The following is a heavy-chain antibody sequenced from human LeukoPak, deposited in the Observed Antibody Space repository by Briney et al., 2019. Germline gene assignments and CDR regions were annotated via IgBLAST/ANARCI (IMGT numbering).Heavy chain of an antibody. D-gene: IGHD3-22*01. CDR2: MNPNSGST. J-gene: IGHJ4*02. CDR3: ARARRGYYDSSGYRGNDY. Sequence: ASVKVSCKASGYTFSGYYMHWVRQATGQGLEWMGWMNPNSGSTGYAQKFQGRVTITRNTSISTAYMELSSLRSEDTAVYYCARARRGYYDSSGYRGNDYWGQGTLVTVSS. CDR1: GYTFSGYY. V-gene: IGHV1-8*03.